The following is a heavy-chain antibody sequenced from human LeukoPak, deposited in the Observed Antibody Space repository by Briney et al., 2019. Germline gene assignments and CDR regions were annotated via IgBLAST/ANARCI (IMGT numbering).Heavy chain of an antibody. D-gene: IGHD6-19*01. J-gene: IGHJ1*01. V-gene: IGHV4-39*01. Sequence: PSETLSLTCTVSGGSISSSSYYWGWIRQPPGKGLEWIGSIYYSGSTYYNPSLKSRVTISVDTSKNQFSLKLSSVTAADTAVYYCARLGSGWYMGYFQHWGQGTLVTVSS. CDR3: ARLGSGWYMGYFQH. CDR2: IYYSGST. CDR1: GGSISSSSYY.